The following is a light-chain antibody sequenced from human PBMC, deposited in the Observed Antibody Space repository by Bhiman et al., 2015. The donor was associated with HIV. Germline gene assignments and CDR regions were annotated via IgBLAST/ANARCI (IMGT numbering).Light chain of an antibody. V-gene: IGLV3-1*01. CDR3: QSADDSDSSVM. J-gene: IGLJ3*02. CDR1: KLGEKF. Sequence: SYELAQPPSVSLSPGQTATITCSGDKLGEKFASWYQQKPGQSPILIIYQNNKRASGIPERISGSNSGDTATLTISGAQAEDEADYYCQSADDSDSSVMFGGGTKLTVL. CDR2: QNN.